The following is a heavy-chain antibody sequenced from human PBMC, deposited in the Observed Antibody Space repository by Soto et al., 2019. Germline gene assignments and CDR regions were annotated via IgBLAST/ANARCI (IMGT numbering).Heavy chain of an antibody. D-gene: IGHD6-25*01. CDR3: ARDLAAGDH. J-gene: IGHJ4*02. CDR1: GYTFTHYY. Sequence: QVQLVQSGAEVKKPGASVKLSCRTSGYTFTHYYIHWVRQAPGQGLEWLAIINPASGSTNYAQDYVGRVTLTMDTYTTTVYMVLSGLRAEDTAIFYCARDLAAGDHWGQGTLVTVSS. V-gene: IGHV1-46*01. CDR2: INPASGST.